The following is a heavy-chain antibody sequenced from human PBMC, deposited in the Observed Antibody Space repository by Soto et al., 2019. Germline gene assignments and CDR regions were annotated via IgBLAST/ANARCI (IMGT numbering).Heavy chain of an antibody. Sequence: GGSLRLSCAASEFTFRSYWMHWVRQSPGKGLVWVSRISGDGSSTTYADSVRGRFTISRDNAKNTVYLQMDSLRAEDTAVYYCARSLPGAYGAFDLWGQGTMVTVSS. J-gene: IGHJ3*01. CDR1: EFTFRSYW. D-gene: IGHD1-26*01. CDR2: ISGDGSST. CDR3: ARSLPGAYGAFDL. V-gene: IGHV3-74*01.